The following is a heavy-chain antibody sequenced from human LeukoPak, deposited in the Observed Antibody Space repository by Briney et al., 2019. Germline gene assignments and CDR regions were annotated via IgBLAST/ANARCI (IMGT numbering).Heavy chain of an antibody. V-gene: IGHV1-2*02. CDR3: ARDREVPAAYFFDY. J-gene: IGHJ4*02. D-gene: IGHD2-2*01. CDR1: GYTFTGYY. CDR2: INPNSGGT. Sequence: ASVKVSCKASGYTFTGYYMHWVRQAPGQGLEWMGWINPNSGGTNYAQKFQGRVTMTRDTSISTAYMELSRLRSDDTAVYYCARDREVPAAYFFDYWGQGTLVTVSS.